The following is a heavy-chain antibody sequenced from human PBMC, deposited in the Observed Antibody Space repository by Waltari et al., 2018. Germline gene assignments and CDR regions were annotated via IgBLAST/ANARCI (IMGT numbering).Heavy chain of an antibody. Sequence: QVQLVQSGAEVRKPGAPVTVSCKVSGYTLTALSMPWGRPAPGAGLEWMGCFDPEDGETIYAQKFQGRVTMTEDTSTDTAYMELSSLRSEDTAVYYCATSRDGYNLVAFDIWGQGTMVTVSS. J-gene: IGHJ3*02. CDR3: ATSRDGYNLVAFDI. CDR2: FDPEDGET. D-gene: IGHD5-12*01. CDR1: GYTLTALS. V-gene: IGHV1-24*01.